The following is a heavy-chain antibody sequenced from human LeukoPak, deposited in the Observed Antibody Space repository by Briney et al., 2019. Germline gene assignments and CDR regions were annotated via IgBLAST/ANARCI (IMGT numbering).Heavy chain of an antibody. CDR3: ARPAYSSCLSSHFDP. D-gene: IGHD6-13*01. Sequence: GESLKIACEGSGYSFSTYWIAWVRQMPGKGLEWMGSIYPRDSEIRYSPSFQGQVTISADNSISTAYLQWSSLKASDTAMYYCARPAYSSCLSSHFDPWGQGTLVTVSS. CDR2: IYPRDSEI. J-gene: IGHJ5*02. V-gene: IGHV5-51*01. CDR1: GYSFSTYW.